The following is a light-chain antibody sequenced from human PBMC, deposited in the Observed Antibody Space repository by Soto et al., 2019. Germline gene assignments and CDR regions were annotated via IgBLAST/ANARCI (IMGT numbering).Light chain of an antibody. J-gene: IGKJ3*01. CDR1: QSITTY. CDR3: QQSYSNPFT. Sequence: IRMTQSPSSFSASTGDRVTITCRASQSITTYLNWYQQKPGKAPKLLIYAASTLQSGVPSGFSGSGSGTDFTLTISSLQPEDFATYYCQQSYSNPFTFGPGTKVDIK. CDR2: AAS. V-gene: IGKV1-39*01.